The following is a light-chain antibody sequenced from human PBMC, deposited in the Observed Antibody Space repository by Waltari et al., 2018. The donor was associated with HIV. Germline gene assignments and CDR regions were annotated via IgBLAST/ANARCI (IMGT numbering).Light chain of an antibody. CDR2: AVT. CDR1: SDDVGGYNH. V-gene: IGLV2-14*01. Sequence: QSALTQPASVSGSPGQSLTITCTGTSDDVGGYNHVAWYQQKIDSPPKLIIAAVTHRPSGGAGRCSGSKSGNTASLTITGLRPDDDAVYFCSSYTRSISVIFGGGTRLIV. J-gene: IGLJ2*01. CDR3: SSYTRSISVI.